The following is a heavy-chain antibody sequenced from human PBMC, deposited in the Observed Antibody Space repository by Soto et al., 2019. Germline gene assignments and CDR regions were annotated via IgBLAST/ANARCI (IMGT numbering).Heavy chain of an antibody. CDR1: GGTFSSYT. Sequence: QVQLVQSGAEVKKPGSSVKVSCKASGGTFSSYTISWVRQAPGQGLEWMGRIIPILGIANYAQKFKGRVTITADKSTSTAYMELSSLRSEDTAVYYCARGSCSGGSCYPSDYWGQGTLVTVSS. J-gene: IGHJ4*02. V-gene: IGHV1-69*02. D-gene: IGHD2-15*01. CDR3: ARGSCSGGSCYPSDY. CDR2: IIPILGIA.